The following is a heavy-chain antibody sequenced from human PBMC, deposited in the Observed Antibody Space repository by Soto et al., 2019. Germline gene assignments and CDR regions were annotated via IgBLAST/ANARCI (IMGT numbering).Heavy chain of an antibody. J-gene: IGHJ3*02. D-gene: IGHD3-3*01. CDR1: GYTLIMYY. CDR3: ASPERNYDFWSGYSFDI. CDR2: INPSGGST. Sequence: ASVKVSCKASGYTLIMYYIHWMRQAPGQGLEWMGLINPSGGSTTYAQKFQGRVTMTRDTSTSTVYRDLSSLKSEDTAVYYCASPERNYDFWSGYSFDIWGQGTMVTVSS. V-gene: IGHV1-46*01.